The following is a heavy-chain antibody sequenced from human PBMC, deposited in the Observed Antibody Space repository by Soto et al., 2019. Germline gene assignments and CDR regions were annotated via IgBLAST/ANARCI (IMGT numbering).Heavy chain of an antibody. J-gene: IGHJ4*02. V-gene: IGHV1-46*03. CDR3: VKMITVVKGQLHFDF. CDR2: INPSGGST. Sequence: ASVKVSCKASGYTFTSYYMHWVRQAPGQGLEWMGIINPSGGSTSYAQKFQGRVTMTRDTSTSTVYLQWSSLKASDTAMYYCVKMITVVKGQLHFDFWGQGTLVTVSS. CDR1: GYTFTSYY. D-gene: IGHD3-16*01.